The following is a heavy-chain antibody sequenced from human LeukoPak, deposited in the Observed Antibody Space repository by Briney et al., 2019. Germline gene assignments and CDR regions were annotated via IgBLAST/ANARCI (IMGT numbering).Heavy chain of an antibody. CDR3: AIKPGYSSASLEDAFDI. Sequence: GGSLRLSCAVSGFTFSNYWMSWVRQAPGKGLEWVANIKQDGSEKNYVDSVKGRFTISRDNAKNLLYLQMNNLRAEDTAVYYCAIKPGYSSASLEDAFDIWGQGTMVTVSS. D-gene: IGHD6-6*01. V-gene: IGHV3-7*01. J-gene: IGHJ3*02. CDR2: IKQDGSEK. CDR1: GFTFSNYW.